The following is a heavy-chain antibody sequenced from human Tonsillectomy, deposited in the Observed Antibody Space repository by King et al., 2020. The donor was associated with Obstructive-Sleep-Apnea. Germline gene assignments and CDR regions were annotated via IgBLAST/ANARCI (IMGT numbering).Heavy chain of an antibody. J-gene: IGHJ4*02. CDR2: IYYNGRT. D-gene: IGHD6-13*01. V-gene: IGHV4-31*03. CDR3: ASVPYSSSWGHYFDY. Sequence: VQLQESGPGLVKPSQTLSLTCTVSGGSISSGGSYWSWIRQNPGKGLEWIGYIYYNGRTYYNPSLKSRVTPSVDTSKNQFALKLSSVTAADTAVYYCASVPYSSSWGHYFDYWGQGTLVTVSS. CDR1: GGSISSGGSY.